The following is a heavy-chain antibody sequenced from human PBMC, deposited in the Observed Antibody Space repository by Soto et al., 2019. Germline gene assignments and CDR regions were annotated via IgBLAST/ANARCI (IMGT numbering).Heavy chain of an antibody. CDR1: GGSISSYY. V-gene: IGHV4-59*01. CDR3: ARSSSSRWCYFDY. J-gene: IGHJ4*02. CDR2: IYYSGST. Sequence: SETLSLTCTVSGGSISSYYWSWVRQPPGKGLEWIGYIYYSGSTNYNPSLKSRVTISVDTSKNQFSLKLSSVTAADTAVYYCARSSSSRWCYFDYWGQGTLVTVS. D-gene: IGHD6-6*01.